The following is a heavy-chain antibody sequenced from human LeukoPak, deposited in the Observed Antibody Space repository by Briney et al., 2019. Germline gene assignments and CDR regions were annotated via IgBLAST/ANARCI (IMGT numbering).Heavy chain of an antibody. Sequence: GGSLRLSCAASGFTFSSYGMHWVRQTPGKGLEWVAFIRFDGSNKYYADSVQGRFTISRDNSKNTLYLQMNSLRAEDTAVYYCAKEGHYGAVLGDNWFDPWGQGTLVTVSS. J-gene: IGHJ5*02. CDR1: GFTFSSYG. V-gene: IGHV3-30*02. CDR3: AKEGHYGAVLGDNWFDP. CDR2: IRFDGSNK. D-gene: IGHD4-17*01.